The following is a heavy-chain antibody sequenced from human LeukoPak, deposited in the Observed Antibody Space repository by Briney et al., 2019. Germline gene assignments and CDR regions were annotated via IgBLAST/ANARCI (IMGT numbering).Heavy chain of an antibody. D-gene: IGHD3-10*01. CDR2: ISSSSSYT. Sequence: GGSLRLSCAASGFTFSDYYMSWIRQAPGKGLEWVSYISSSSSYTNYADSVKGRFTISRDNSKNTLYLQMNSLRADDTAVYYCASQRGGIDYWGQGTLVTVSS. CDR1: GFTFSDYY. CDR3: ASQRGGIDY. J-gene: IGHJ4*02. V-gene: IGHV3-11*03.